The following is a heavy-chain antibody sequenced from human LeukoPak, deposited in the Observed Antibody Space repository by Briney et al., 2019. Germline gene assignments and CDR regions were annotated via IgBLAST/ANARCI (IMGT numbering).Heavy chain of an antibody. J-gene: IGHJ6*02. V-gene: IGHV3-30-3*01. D-gene: IGHD3-22*01. Sequence: GGSLRLSCAASGFTFSSYAMHWVRQAPGKGLEWVAVISYDGSNKYYADSAKGRFTISRDNSKNTLYLQMNSLRAEDTAVYYCAREDDDSSGHNYYYYYGMDVWGQGTTVTVSS. CDR2: ISYDGSNK. CDR1: GFTFSSYA. CDR3: AREDDDSSGHNYYYYYGMDV.